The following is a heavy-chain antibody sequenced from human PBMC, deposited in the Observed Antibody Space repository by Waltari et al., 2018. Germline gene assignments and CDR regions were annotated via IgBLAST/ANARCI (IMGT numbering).Heavy chain of an antibody. CDR1: GGTFGSYA. Sequence: QVQLVQSGAEVKKPGSSVKVSCKASGGTFGSYAISWVRQAPGQGIEWMGGIIPILGIANYAQKFQGRVTITADESTSTAYMELSSLRSEDTAVYYSARDLGYRLAGGDDAFDIWGQGTMVTVSS. D-gene: IGHD5-12*01. J-gene: IGHJ3*02. CDR2: IIPILGIA. V-gene: IGHV1-69*04. CDR3: ARDLGYRLAGGDDAFDI.